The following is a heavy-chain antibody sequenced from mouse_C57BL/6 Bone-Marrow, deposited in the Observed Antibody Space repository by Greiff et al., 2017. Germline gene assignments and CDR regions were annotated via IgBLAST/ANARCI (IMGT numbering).Heavy chain of an antibody. CDR1: GYTFTSYG. Sequence: VQLQQSGAELARPGASVKLSCKASGYTFTSYGISWVKQRTGQGLEWIGEIYPRSGNTYYNEKFKGKATLTADKSSSTAYMELRSLTSEDSAVYFCARYDYGSSLFDYWGQGTTLTVSS. J-gene: IGHJ2*01. CDR3: ARYDYGSSLFDY. CDR2: IYPRSGNT. D-gene: IGHD1-1*01. V-gene: IGHV1-81*01.